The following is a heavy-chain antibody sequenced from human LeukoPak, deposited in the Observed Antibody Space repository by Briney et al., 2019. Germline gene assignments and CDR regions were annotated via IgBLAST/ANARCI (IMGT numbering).Heavy chain of an antibody. CDR3: ARDRPTYYYDSSGSYYYYGMDV. J-gene: IGHJ6*02. CDR1: GGSISSGGYY. CDR2: IYYSGST. V-gene: IGHV4-31*03. Sequence: PSETLSLTCTVSGGSISSGGYYWSWIRQHPGKGLGWIGYIYYSGSTYYNPSLKSRVTISVDTSKNQFSLKLSSVTAADTAVYYCARDRPTYYYDSSGSYYYYGMDVWGQGTTVTVSS. D-gene: IGHD3-22*01.